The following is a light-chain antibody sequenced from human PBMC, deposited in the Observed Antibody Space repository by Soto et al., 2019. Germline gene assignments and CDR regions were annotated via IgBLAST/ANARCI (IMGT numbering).Light chain of an antibody. CDR2: GAS. V-gene: IGKV3-20*01. CDR3: HQYGTAPLT. CDR1: QSVAANY. Sequence: EVVLTQSPGTLSLSPGERATLSCRASQSVAANYLAWYQQKRGQAPRLLIYGASSRATGIPDRLSGSGSGTDFPLTISRLEPEDFSVYYCHQYGTAPLTFGPGTKVDIK. J-gene: IGKJ3*01.